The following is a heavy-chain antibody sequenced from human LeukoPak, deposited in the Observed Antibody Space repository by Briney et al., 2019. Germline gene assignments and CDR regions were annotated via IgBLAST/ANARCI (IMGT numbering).Heavy chain of an antibody. J-gene: IGHJ4*02. CDR3: ARKAYYEDDLDY. CDR1: GYTFTSYY. V-gene: IGHV1-46*01. Sequence: ASVKVSCKASGYTFTSYYMHWVRQAPGQGLEWMGIINPSGGSTSYAQKLQGRVTMTTDTSTSTAYMELRSLRSDDTAVYYCARKAYYEDDLDYWGQGTLVTVSS. CDR2: INPSGGST. D-gene: IGHD1-26*01.